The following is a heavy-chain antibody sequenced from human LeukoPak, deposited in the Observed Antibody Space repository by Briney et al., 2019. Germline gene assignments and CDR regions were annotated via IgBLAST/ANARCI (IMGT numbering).Heavy chain of an antibody. CDR3: ARLQNSQEYYDSSGYLPTH. CDR2: IYYSGST. CDR1: GGSISSSSYY. V-gene: IGHV4-39*01. Sequence: SETLSLTCTVSGGSISSSSYYWGWIRQPPGKGLEWIGGIYYSGSTYYNPSLKSRVTISVDTSKNQFSLKLSSVTAADTAVYYCARLQNSQEYYDSSGYLPTHWGQGTLVTVSS. J-gene: IGHJ1*01. D-gene: IGHD3-22*01.